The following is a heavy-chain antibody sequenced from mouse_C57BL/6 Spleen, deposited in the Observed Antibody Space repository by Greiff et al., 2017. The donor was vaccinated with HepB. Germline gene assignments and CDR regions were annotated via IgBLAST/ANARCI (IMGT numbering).Heavy chain of an antibody. J-gene: IGHJ1*03. CDR1: GYTFTSYW. CDR2: IHPNSGST. CDR3: ASYWERYFDV. Sequence: QVQLKQPGAELVKPGASVKLSCKASGYTFTSYWMHWVKQRPGQGLEWIGMIHPNSGSTNYNEKFKSKATLTVDKSSSTAYMQLSSLTSEDSAVYYCASYWERYFDVWGTGTTVTVSS. V-gene: IGHV1-64*01. D-gene: IGHD4-1*01.